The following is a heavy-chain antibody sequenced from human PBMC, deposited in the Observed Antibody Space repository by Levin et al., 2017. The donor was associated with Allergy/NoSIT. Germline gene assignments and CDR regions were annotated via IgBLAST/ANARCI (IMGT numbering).Heavy chain of an antibody. CDR2: IYYTGNT. J-gene: IGHJ4*02. V-gene: IGHV4-39*01. D-gene: IGHD2-8*01. CDR3: ARQYYHPTGAHYPPAY. Sequence: SETLSLTCTVSGGSISSSDYYWGWIRQPPGKGLEWIGNIYYTGNTYYNPPLKSRVTMSVDTSKNQFSLNLSSVTAADTAVYYCARQYYHPTGAHYPPAYLGQGTLVTVSS. CDR1: GGSISSSDYY.